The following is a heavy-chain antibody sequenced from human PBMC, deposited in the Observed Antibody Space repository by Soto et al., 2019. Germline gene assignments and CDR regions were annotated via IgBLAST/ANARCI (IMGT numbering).Heavy chain of an antibody. D-gene: IGHD1-26*01. V-gene: IGHV4-4*07. J-gene: IGHJ4*02. CDR3: ASDRIVFDGPDYRGGYSAF. CDR2: IYTNEDT. CDR1: GGSISNYY. Sequence: SETLSLTCTVSGGSISNYYWSWIRQPAGKGLEWSGRIYTNEDTKYNPSLKSRVGLSIDTSKNQFSLKLTSVTAAATAVSYCASDRIVFDGPDYRGGYSAFWGQGTLVTVSS.